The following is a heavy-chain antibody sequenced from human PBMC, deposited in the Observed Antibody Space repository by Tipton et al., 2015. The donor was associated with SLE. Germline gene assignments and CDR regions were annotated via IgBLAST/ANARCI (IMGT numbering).Heavy chain of an antibody. CDR1: GGSISSYY. CDR3: ARRESIWYFDL. V-gene: IGHV4-59*01. CDR2: IYYSGST. J-gene: IGHJ2*01. Sequence: TLSLTCTVSGGSISSYYWSWIRQPPGKGLEWIGYIYYSGSTSYNPSLNSRVTISVDTSKNQFSLNLSSVTAADTAVYYCARRESIWYFDLWGRGTLVTVSS. D-gene: IGHD3-10*01.